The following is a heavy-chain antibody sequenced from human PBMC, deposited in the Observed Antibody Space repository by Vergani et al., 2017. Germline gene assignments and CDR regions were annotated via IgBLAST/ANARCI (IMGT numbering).Heavy chain of an antibody. CDR2: IFSNDEK. J-gene: IGHJ6*02. CDR1: GFSLSNARMG. CDR3: ARISGNWNYFSYYYYGMDV. D-gene: IGHD1-7*01. V-gene: IGHV2-26*01. Sequence: QVTLQESGPVLVKPTETLTLTCTVSGFSLSNARMGVSWIRQPPGKALEWLAHIFSNDEKSYSTSLKSRLTISKDTSKSQVVLTMTNMDPVDTATYYCARISGNWNYFSYYYYGMDVWGQGTTVTVSS.